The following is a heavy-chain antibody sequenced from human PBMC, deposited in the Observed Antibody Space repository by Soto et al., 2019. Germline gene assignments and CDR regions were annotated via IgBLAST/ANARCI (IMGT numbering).Heavy chain of an antibody. Sequence: EVQLVESGGGLVKPGGSLRLSCAASGFTFSNAWMSWVRQAPGKGLEWVGCIKSKTDGGTTDYAAPVKGRFTISRDDSKNTLYLQMNSLKTEDTAVYYCTTDRLLWFGELSMDAFDIWGQGTMVTVSS. D-gene: IGHD3-10*01. J-gene: IGHJ3*02. CDR2: IKSKTDGGTT. CDR1: GFTFSNAW. CDR3: TTDRLLWFGELSMDAFDI. V-gene: IGHV3-15*01.